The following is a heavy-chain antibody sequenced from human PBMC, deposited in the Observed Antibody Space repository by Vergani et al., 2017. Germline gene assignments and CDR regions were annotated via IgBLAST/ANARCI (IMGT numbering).Heavy chain of an antibody. D-gene: IGHD3-16*01. V-gene: IGHV3-7*01. Sequence: EVQLLESGGGLVQPGGSLRLSCAASGFTFSSYAMSWVRQAPGKGLEWVANIKQDGSEKYYVDSVKGRFTISRDNAKNSLYLQMNSLRAEDTAVYYCARLLGGIMITFGGVTPSDYWGQGTLVTVSS. CDR1: GFTFSSYA. CDR3: ARLLGGIMITFGGVTPSDY. CDR2: IKQDGSEK. J-gene: IGHJ4*02.